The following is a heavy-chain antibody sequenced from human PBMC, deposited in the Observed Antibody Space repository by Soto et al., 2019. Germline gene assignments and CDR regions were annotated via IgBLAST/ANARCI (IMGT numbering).Heavy chain of an antibody. V-gene: IGHV4-59*08. CDR1: GGSISSYY. CDR3: ARLSWDDYGDYGDYYYMDV. D-gene: IGHD4-17*01. Sequence: SETLSLTCTVSGGSISSYYWSWIRQPPGKGLEWIGYIYYSGSTNYNPSLKSRVTISVDTSKNQFSLKLSSVTAADTAVYYCARLSWDDYGDYGDYYYMDVWGKGTTVTVSS. J-gene: IGHJ6*03. CDR2: IYYSGST.